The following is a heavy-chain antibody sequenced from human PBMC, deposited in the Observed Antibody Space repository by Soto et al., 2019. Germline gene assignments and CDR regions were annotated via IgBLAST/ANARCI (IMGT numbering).Heavy chain of an antibody. CDR2: IDPSDSYT. V-gene: IGHV5-10-1*01. Sequence: GESLKISCKGSGYSFTSYWISWVRQMPGKGLEWMGRIDPSDSYTNYSPSFQGHVTISADKSVSTAYLQWSSLKASDTAMYYCASYPASYYYYGMDVWGQGTPVTVSS. J-gene: IGHJ6*02. CDR3: ASYPASYYYYGMDV. CDR1: GYSFTSYW.